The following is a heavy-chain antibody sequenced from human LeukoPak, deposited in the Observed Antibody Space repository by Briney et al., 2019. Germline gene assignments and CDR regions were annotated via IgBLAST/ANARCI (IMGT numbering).Heavy chain of an antibody. V-gene: IGHV1-18*01. CDR2: ISAYNGET. J-gene: IGHJ4*02. D-gene: IGHD2-21*02. CDR1: GYTFTNYG. CDR3: ARTTGDLLFPSYFDY. Sequence: ASVKVSCKASGYTFTNYGITWVRQAPGQGLEWMGWISAYNGETNYAQKLQGRVTMTTDTSTSTAYMELRSLRSDDTAVYYCARTTGDLLFPSYFDYWGQGTLVTVSS.